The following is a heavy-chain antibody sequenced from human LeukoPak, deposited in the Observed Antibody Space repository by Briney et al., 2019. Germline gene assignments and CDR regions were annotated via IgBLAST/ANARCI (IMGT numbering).Heavy chain of an antibody. V-gene: IGHV3-7*01. CDR3: AKWGPYCVGDYCPALDS. CDR1: RFTFSNDW. D-gene: IGHD2-21*02. Sequence: GGSLRLSCVASRFTFSNDWMSWVRQAPGKGLEWVANINQDGSKKRYADSMKGRFTISRDNAKESLYLQLNSLRAEDTAVYYCAKWGPYCVGDYCPALDSWGQGTLVTVSS. CDR2: INQDGSKK. J-gene: IGHJ4*02.